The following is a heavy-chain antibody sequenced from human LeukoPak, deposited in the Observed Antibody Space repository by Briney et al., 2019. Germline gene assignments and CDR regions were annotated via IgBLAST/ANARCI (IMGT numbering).Heavy chain of an antibody. Sequence: HAGGSLRLSCAASGFTFSSYGMHWVRQAPGKGLEGVSAISGSGGSTYYADSVKGRFTISRDNSKNTLYLQMNGLRAEDTAVYYCAKNVHCSSTSCYRGRAEYFQHWGQGTLVTVSS. CDR2: ISGSGGST. D-gene: IGHD2-2*01. V-gene: IGHV3-23*01. CDR3: AKNVHCSSTSCYRGRAEYFQH. CDR1: GFTFSSYG. J-gene: IGHJ1*01.